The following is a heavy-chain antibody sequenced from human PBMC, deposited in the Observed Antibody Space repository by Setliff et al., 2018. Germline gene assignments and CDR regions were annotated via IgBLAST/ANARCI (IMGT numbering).Heavy chain of an antibody. CDR2: IDHSGNT. Sequence: SETLSLTCTVYGASFSNYYWGWVRQPPGERLEWIAEIDHSGNTNYNPSLKSRVTVSLDTSKNQFSLKLTSMTAADTAVYYCARGNMFDGSGRWFDYWGQGTLVTVSS. CDR1: GASFSNYY. J-gene: IGHJ4*02. V-gene: IGHV4-34*01. CDR3: ARGNMFDGSGRWFDY. D-gene: IGHD3-10*01.